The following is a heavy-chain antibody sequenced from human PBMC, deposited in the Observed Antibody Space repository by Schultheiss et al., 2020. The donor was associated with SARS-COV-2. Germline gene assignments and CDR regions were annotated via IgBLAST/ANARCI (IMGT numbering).Heavy chain of an antibody. Sequence: GGSLRLSCAASGFTFSSYGMHWVRQAPGKGLEWVSSISSSSSYIYYADSVKGRFTISRDNAKNSLYLQMNSLRAEDTAVYYCARVALAYCGGDCYSDWGQGTLVTVSS. CDR2: ISSSSSYI. CDR3: ARVALAYCGGDCYSD. V-gene: IGHV3-21*01. J-gene: IGHJ4*02. D-gene: IGHD2-21*02. CDR1: GFTFSSYG.